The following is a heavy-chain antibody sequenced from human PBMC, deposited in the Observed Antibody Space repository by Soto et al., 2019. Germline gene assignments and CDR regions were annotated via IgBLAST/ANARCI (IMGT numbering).Heavy chain of an antibody. CDR1: GGSFSGYY. CDR2: INQSGST. Sequence: QVQLQQWGAGLLKPSETLSLTCAVYGGSFSGYYWSWVRQPQGKGLERIGEINQSGSTNYNPSLMSRVTISVDTSKNQFSLKLSSVTAADTAVYYCARTYSSSWSPFDYWGQGTLVTVSS. D-gene: IGHD6-13*01. CDR3: ARTYSSSWSPFDY. V-gene: IGHV4-34*01. J-gene: IGHJ4*02.